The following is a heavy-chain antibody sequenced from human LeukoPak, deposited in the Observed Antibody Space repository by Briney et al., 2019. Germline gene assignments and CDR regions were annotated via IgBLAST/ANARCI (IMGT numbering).Heavy chain of an antibody. CDR1: GFTFSDYA. Sequence: GGSLTLSCAASGFTFSDYAMHWVRQAPGKGLEWLAFIHYDGSKEFYADSVKGRFSISRDNSKNTLYLQMNSLRTEDTAVYYCAKGSRGVTPLGYWAQGTLVTVSS. CDR2: IHYDGSKE. CDR3: AKGSRGVTPLGY. J-gene: IGHJ4*02. V-gene: IGHV3-30*02. D-gene: IGHD2-21*02.